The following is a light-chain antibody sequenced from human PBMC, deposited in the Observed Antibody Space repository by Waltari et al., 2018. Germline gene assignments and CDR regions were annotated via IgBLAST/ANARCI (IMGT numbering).Light chain of an antibody. Sequence: SYEVTQPPSVSVSPGQTASITCSGDKLGDKYACWYQQKPGQSPVLVIYQDSKRPSGIPERFSGSNSGNTATLTISGPQAMDEADYYCQAWDSSTVVFGGGTKLTVL. CDR1: KLGDKY. V-gene: IGLV3-1*01. CDR3: QAWDSSTVV. J-gene: IGLJ2*01. CDR2: QDS.